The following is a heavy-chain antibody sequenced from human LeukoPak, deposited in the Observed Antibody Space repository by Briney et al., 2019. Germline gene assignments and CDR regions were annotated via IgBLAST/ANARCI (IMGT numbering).Heavy chain of an antibody. V-gene: IGHV3-48*03. CDR2: ISSSGSTI. Sequence: GGSLRLSCAASGFTFSSYEMNWVRQAPGKGLEWVSYISSSGSTIYYADSVKGRFTISRDNAKNSLYLQMNSLRAEDTAVYYCARHYNEYYYYYYYMDVWGKGTTVTISS. CDR3: ARHYNEYYYYYYYMDV. D-gene: IGHD1-1*01. J-gene: IGHJ6*03. CDR1: GFTFSSYE.